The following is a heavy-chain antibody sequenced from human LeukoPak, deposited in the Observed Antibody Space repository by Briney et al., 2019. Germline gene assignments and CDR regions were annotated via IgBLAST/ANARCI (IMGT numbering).Heavy chain of an antibody. CDR3: ARRVVVPAAPYYFDY. D-gene: IGHD2-2*01. V-gene: IGHV3-7*01. CDR1: GFTFSSYW. CDR2: IKQDGSEK. J-gene: IGHJ4*02. Sequence: GGSLRLSCAASGFTFSSYWMSWVRQAPGKGLEWVANIKQDGSEKYYVDSVKGRFTISRDNAKNTLYLQMNSLRAEDTAVYYCARRVVVPAAPYYFDYWGQGTLVTVSS.